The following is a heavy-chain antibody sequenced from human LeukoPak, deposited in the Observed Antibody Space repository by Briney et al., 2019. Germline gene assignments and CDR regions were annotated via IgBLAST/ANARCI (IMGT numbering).Heavy chain of an antibody. V-gene: IGHV1-69*13. Sequence: GASVKVSCKASGYTFTSYGISWVRQAPGQGLEWMGGIIPIFGTANYAQKFQGRVTITADESTSTAYMELSSLRSEDTAVYYCASTWAGSGQQYGDYARKFDYWGQGTLVTVSS. D-gene: IGHD4-17*01. CDR2: IIPIFGTA. CDR1: GYTFTSYG. J-gene: IGHJ4*02. CDR3: ASTWAGSGQQYGDYARKFDY.